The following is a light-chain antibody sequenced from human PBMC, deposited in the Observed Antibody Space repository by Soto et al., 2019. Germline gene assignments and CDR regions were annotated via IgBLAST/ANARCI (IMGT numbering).Light chain of an antibody. J-gene: IGKJ1*01. CDR2: AAS. CDR3: LQDYNYPWT. V-gene: IGKV1-6*01. CDR1: QGIRND. Sequence: AIQMTQSPSSLSASVGDRVTITCRASQGIRNDLVWYQQKPGKAPKLMIYAASSLQSGVPSRFSGSGSGTDFTLTISSLQPEDFATYYCLQDYNYPWTVGQGTKVEIK.